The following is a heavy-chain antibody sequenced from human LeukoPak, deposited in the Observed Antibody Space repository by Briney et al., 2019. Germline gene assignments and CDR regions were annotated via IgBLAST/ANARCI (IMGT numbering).Heavy chain of an antibody. CDR2: ISSSGSTI. Sequence: GGSLRLSCAASGFTFSDYYMSWIRQAPGKGLEWVSYISSSGSTIYHADSVKGRFTISRGNAKNSLYLQMNSLRAEDTAVYYCAKAGSSSWYGVDYWGQGTLVTVSS. D-gene: IGHD6-13*01. CDR1: GFTFSDYY. V-gene: IGHV3-11*01. J-gene: IGHJ4*02. CDR3: AKAGSSSWYGVDY.